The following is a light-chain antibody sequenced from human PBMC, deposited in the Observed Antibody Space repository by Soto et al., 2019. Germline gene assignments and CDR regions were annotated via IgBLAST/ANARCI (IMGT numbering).Light chain of an antibody. CDR1: QSINRR. V-gene: IGKV1-5*01. Sequence: DIQMTRSPSTLSASVGDRVTITCRASQSINRRLAWYQQKPGKAPNLLIYDASTLESGVPARFSGGDSGTEFTLTISSLQPDDFTTFYCQQYNSYPWTFGQGTKV. CDR3: QQYNSYPWT. J-gene: IGKJ1*01. CDR2: DAS.